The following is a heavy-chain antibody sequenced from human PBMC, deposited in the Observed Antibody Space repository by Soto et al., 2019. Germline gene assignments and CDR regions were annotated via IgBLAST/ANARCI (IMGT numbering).Heavy chain of an antibody. V-gene: IGHV3-30*18. CDR2: ITCGGSSK. CDR3: AKDRPPDY. CDR1: GFTFSSYG. Sequence: GGSLRLSCAASGFTFSSYGMHWVRQAPGKGLEWVAVITCGGSSKYYADSVKGRFTISRDNSKNTLYLQMNSLRAEDTAVYYCAKDRPPDYWGQGTLVTVSS. J-gene: IGHJ4*02.